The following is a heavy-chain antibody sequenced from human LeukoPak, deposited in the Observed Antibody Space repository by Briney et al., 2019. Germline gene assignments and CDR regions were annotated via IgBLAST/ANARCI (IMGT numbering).Heavy chain of an antibody. D-gene: IGHD3-10*01. CDR2: IWYDGSNK. CDR3: ARDRSYGPGGMDV. CDR1: GFTFRNYG. Sequence: GESLKISCAASGFTFRNYGMHWVRQVPGKGLEWVAVIWYDGSNKYDADSVEGRFTISRDNSKNTLYLQTNSLRAEDTAVYYCARDRSYGPGGMDVWGQGTTVTVSS. V-gene: IGHV3-33*01. J-gene: IGHJ6*02.